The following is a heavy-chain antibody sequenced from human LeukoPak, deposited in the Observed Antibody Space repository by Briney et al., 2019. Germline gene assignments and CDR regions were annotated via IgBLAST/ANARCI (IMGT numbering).Heavy chain of an antibody. CDR2: IYPGDSDT. CDR1: GYSFSTYW. V-gene: IGHV5-51*01. Sequence: GESPKISCKGSGYSFSTYWIGWVRQMPGKGLEWMGIIYPGDSDTRYSPSFQGQVTISADKSISTAYLQWSSLKASDTAMYYCARLSDCTNGVCYQFDYWGQGTLVTVSS. J-gene: IGHJ4*02. D-gene: IGHD2-8*01. CDR3: ARLSDCTNGVCYQFDY.